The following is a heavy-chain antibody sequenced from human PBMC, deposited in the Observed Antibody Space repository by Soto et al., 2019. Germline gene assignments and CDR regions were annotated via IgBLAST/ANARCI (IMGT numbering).Heavy chain of an antibody. CDR1: GFTFGDYA. D-gene: IGHD6-13*01. Sequence: GSLSLSCAASGFTFGDYAMSWVRQAPGKGLEWVGFIRSKAYGGTTEYAASVKGRFTISRDDSKSIAYLQMNSLKTEDTAVYYCTRAAGIAAAGPDYWGQGTLVTVSS. CDR3: TRAAGIAAAGPDY. J-gene: IGHJ4*02. CDR2: IRSKAYGGTT. V-gene: IGHV3-49*04.